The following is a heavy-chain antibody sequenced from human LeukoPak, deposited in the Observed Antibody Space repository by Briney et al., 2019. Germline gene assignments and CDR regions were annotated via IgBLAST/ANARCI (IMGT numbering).Heavy chain of an antibody. CDR1: GYTLTELS. Sequence: ASVKVSCKVSGYTLTELSMHWVRQAPGQGLEWMGWISAYNGNTNYAQKLQGRVTMTTDTSTSTAYMELRSLRSDDTAVYYCARAYSSSAPGSFDYWGQGTLVTVSS. D-gene: IGHD6-13*01. CDR3: ARAYSSSAPGSFDY. V-gene: IGHV1-18*01. J-gene: IGHJ4*02. CDR2: ISAYNGNT.